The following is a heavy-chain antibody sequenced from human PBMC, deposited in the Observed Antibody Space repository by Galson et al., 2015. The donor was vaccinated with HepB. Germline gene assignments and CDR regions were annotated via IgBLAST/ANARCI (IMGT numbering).Heavy chain of an antibody. D-gene: IGHD1-26*01. CDR3: ARDRVGATLGYYYYYGMDV. V-gene: IGHV1-46*04. CDR1: GYTFTSYY. J-gene: IGHJ6*02. CDR2: INPSGGST. Sequence: SVKVSCKASGYTFTSYYMHWVRQAPGQGLEWMGIINPSGGSTSYAQKLQGRVTMTRDTSTSTVYMELSSLRSEDTAVYYCARDRVGATLGYYYYYGMDVWGQGTTVTVSS.